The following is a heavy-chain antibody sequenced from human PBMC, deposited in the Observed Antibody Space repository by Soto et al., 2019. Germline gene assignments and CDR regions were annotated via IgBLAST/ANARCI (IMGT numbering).Heavy chain of an antibody. D-gene: IGHD6-19*01. V-gene: IGHV1-3*01. Sequence: GASVKVSCKASGYTFTRYTMNWVRQAPGQRLEWMGWINPDNGNTKSSQKFQDRVIITRDTSASTAYMDLSSLRSDDTAVYYCARAQIAVAGNNWFDPWGQGTLVTVSS. CDR2: INPDNGNT. J-gene: IGHJ5*02. CDR1: GYTFTRYT. CDR3: ARAQIAVAGNNWFDP.